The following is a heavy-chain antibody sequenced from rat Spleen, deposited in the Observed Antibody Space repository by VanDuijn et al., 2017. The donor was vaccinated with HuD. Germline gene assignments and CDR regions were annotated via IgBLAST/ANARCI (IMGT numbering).Heavy chain of an antibody. CDR2: IINTGGST. D-gene: IGHD1-6*01. J-gene: IGHJ3*01. V-gene: IGHV5-31*01. CDR1: GFTFNNYW. CDR3: TTFSDYATSPFAY. Sequence: EVQLVESGGGLVQPGRSLKISCVASGFTFNNYWMTWIRQAPGKGLEWVASIINTGGSTYYPDSVKGRFVISRDNAKNTLSLQMDSLRTEDTATYYCTTFSDYATSPFAYWGQGTLVTVSS.